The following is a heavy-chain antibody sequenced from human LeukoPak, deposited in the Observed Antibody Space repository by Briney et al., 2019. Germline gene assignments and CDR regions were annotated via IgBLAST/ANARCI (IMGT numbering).Heavy chain of an antibody. J-gene: IGHJ4*02. CDR3: ARRPDPGYYGSDNFFGWGYFDH. V-gene: IGHV4-59*01. D-gene: IGHD3-10*01. Sequence: PSETLSLTCTVSGGSISSYYWSWIRQPPGKGLEWIGAIYDSGSTNYNPSLKSRVSISVDTSKNQFSLKLTSVTAADTAVYYCARRPDPGYYGSDNFFGWGYFDHWGQGTLVTVSS. CDR1: GGSISSYY. CDR2: IYDSGST.